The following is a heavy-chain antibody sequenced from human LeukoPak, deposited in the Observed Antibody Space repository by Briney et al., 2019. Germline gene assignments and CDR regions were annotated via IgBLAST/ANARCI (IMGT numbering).Heavy chain of an antibody. J-gene: IGHJ3*02. CDR2: IYYSGST. V-gene: IGHV4-59*08. D-gene: IGHD1-1*01. Sequence: SETLSLTCTASGGSISSYYWSWIRQPPGKGLEWIGYIYYSGSTNYNPSLKSRVTISVDTSKNQFSLKLSSVTAADTAVYYCARHSLRTANSFDIWGQGTMVTVSS. CDR3: ARHSLRTANSFDI. CDR1: GGSISSYY.